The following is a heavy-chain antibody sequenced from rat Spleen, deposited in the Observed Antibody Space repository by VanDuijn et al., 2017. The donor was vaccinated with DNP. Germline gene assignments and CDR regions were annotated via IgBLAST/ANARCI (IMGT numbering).Heavy chain of an antibody. J-gene: IGHJ1*01. D-gene: IGHD1-3*01. Sequence: EVQLVESGGGLVQPGRSMKLSCAASGFTFSNYYMAWVRQAPTKGLEWVASISTGGGNTYYRDSVKGRFTISRDNAKSTLYLQMDSLRSEETATYYCARFNYGSYWYFDFWGPGTMVTVSS. CDR3: ARFNYGSYWYFDF. CDR1: GFTFSNYY. V-gene: IGHV5S11*01. CDR2: ISTGGGNT.